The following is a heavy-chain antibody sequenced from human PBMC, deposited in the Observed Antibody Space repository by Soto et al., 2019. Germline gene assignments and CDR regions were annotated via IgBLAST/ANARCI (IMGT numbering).Heavy chain of an antibody. CDR2: ISSSRSYI. CDR3: ARDLRSYSGPNTFDI. D-gene: IGHD2-15*01. Sequence: GGSLRLSCAASGFTFSTYSMNCVRQAPGKGLEWVSCISSSRSYIYYADSVKGRFTISRDNAKNSLYLQMNSLRAEDTAVYYCARDLRSYSGPNTFDIWGQGTMVTVSS. J-gene: IGHJ3*02. CDR1: GFTFSTYS. V-gene: IGHV3-21*01.